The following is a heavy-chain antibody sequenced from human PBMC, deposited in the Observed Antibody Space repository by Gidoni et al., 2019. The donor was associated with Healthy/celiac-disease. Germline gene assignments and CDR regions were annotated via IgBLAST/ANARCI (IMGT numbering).Heavy chain of an antibody. Sequence: QVQLVQSGAEVKKPGASVKVSCKASGYTFTSYYMHWVRQAPGQGLEWMGIINPSGGSTSYAQKFQGRVTMTRDTSTSTVYMELSSLRSEDTAVYYCARGHPGYSQLYNWFDPWGQGTLVTVSS. CDR1: GYTFTSYY. CDR2: INPSGGST. V-gene: IGHV1-46*01. D-gene: IGHD6-13*01. CDR3: ARGHPGYSQLYNWFDP. J-gene: IGHJ5*02.